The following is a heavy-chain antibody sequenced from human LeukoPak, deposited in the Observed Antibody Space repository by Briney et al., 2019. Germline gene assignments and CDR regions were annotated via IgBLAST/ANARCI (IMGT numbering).Heavy chain of an antibody. CDR2: INHSGST. Sequence: SETLSLTCAVYGGSFSGYYWSWIRQPSGKGLEWIGEINHSGSTNYNPSLKSRVTISVGTSKNQFSLKLSSVTAADTAVYYCARGPEWELPNDYWGQGTLVTVSS. CDR1: GGSFSGYY. D-gene: IGHD1-26*01. V-gene: IGHV4-34*01. J-gene: IGHJ4*02. CDR3: ARGPEWELPNDY.